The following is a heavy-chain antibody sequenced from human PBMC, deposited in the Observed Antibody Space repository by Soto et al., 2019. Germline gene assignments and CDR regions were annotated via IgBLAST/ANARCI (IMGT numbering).Heavy chain of an antibody. CDR2: IYYSGTT. J-gene: IGHJ6*04. CDR3: ARGQYYYGMDV. CDR1: NGSVSNGSYS. V-gene: IGHV4-30-2*01. Sequence: PSETLSLTCTVSNGSVSNGSYSWSWVRQPPGKGLEWIGYIYYSGTTYYTPSLKSRLTMSMDRANDHFSLNLTSVTAADTAGYCCARGQYYYGMDVWGKGITVTVSS.